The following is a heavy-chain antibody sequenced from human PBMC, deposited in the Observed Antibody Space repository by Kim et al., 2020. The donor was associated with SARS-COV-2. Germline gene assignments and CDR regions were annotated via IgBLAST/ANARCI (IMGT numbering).Heavy chain of an antibody. CDR3: ATWFYTSNLGDAFDI. J-gene: IGHJ3*02. CDR1: GYTFTAYY. CDR2: INPKSGGT. Sequence: ASVKVSCTASGYTFTAYYVNWVRQAPGQGLQWMGRINPKSGGTSYAQKFQGRVTMTRDTSINTAYMDLSGLRSDDTAVYYCATWFYTSNLGDAFDIWGHGTMVTVSS. D-gene: IGHD3-16*01. V-gene: IGHV1-2*06.